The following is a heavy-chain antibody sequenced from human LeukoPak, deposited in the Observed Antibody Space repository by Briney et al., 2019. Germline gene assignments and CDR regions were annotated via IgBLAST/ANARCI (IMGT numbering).Heavy chain of an antibody. CDR1: GFTFSSYT. Sequence: GGSLRLSCAASGFTFSSYTMSWVRQAPGKGLEWVSSISGSGGSTYYADSVKGRFTISRDNSKHTLYLQVNSLRAEDTAVYYCAKSSTYSGSLIDYWGQGTLVSVSS. CDR3: AKSSTYSGSLIDY. D-gene: IGHD1-26*01. V-gene: IGHV3-23*01. CDR2: ISGSGGST. J-gene: IGHJ4*02.